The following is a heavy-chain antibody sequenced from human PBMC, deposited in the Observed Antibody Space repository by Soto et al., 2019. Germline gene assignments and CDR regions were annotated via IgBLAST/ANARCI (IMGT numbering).Heavy chain of an antibody. J-gene: IGHJ4*02. CDR3: ARDEPGVLDS. V-gene: IGHV3-11*01. CDR1: GFTFSDYY. D-gene: IGHD2-2*01. Sequence: GGSLRLSCAASGFTFSDYYMSWIRQAPGKGLEWLSYISSSGDSAFYADSVRGRFTISRDNAKNSLYLQMNSLRAEDTAVYYCARDEPGVLDSWGQGTLVTVSS. CDR2: ISSSGDSA.